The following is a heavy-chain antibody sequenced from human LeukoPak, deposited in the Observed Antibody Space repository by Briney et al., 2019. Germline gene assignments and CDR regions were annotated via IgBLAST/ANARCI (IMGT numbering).Heavy chain of an antibody. CDR3: AHKYPYDPIN. CDR1: GVTFSSYA. CDR2: ISASGGIT. D-gene: IGHD2-2*01. J-gene: IGHJ4*02. V-gene: IGHV3-23*01. Sequence: PGGSLRLPCTASGVTFSSYAMKWVRQAPGKGLEWVSGISASGGITYYADSVKGRFTISRANSNNTPHLQMNSLTGEDTAVYYCAHKYPYDPINWGQGTLVTVSS.